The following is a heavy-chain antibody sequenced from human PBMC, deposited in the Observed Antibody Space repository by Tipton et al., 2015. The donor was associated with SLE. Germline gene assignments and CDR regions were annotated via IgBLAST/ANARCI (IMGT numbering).Heavy chain of an antibody. CDR1: GGSISSHY. J-gene: IGHJ4*02. Sequence: TLSLTCTVSGGSISSHYWSWIRQPPGKGLEWIGYIYYSGSTYYNPSLKSRVTISVDTSKNQFSLKLSSVTAADTAVYYCARAPEGSGSYHDYWGQGTLVTVSS. V-gene: IGHV4-59*11. CDR2: IYYSGST. CDR3: ARAPEGSGSYHDY. D-gene: IGHD3-10*01.